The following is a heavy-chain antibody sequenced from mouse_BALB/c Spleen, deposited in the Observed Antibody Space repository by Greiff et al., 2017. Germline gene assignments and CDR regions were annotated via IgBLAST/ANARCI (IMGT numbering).Heavy chain of an antibody. J-gene: IGHJ1*01. Sequence: DVLLVESGGGLVQPGESLKLSCESSEFAFPSHDMSWVRKTPEKRLELVAAINSDGGSTYYPDTMERRFIISRDNTKKTLYLQMSSLRAEDTALYYCARHSGDDGYFEVWGAGTTVTVSA. D-gene: IGHD2-2*01. CDR1: EFAFPSHD. CDR3: ARHSGDDGYFEV. CDR2: INSDGGST. V-gene: IGHV5-2*01.